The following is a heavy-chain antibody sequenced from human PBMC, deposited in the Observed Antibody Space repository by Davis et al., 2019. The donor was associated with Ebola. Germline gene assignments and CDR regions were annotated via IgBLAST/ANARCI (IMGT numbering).Heavy chain of an antibody. V-gene: IGHV5-51*01. CDR2: IYPGDSDP. CDR1: GYTFRRYW. CDR3: ARTPWTDTIFGVAYIPEFYYMDV. D-gene: IGHD3-3*01. Sequence: GESLKISCKGSGYTFRRYWITWVRQMPGRGLEWMGIIYPGDSDPRYSPSFQGQVTLSVDKSTSTAYLQWTSLKASDTAMYYCARTPWTDTIFGVAYIPEFYYMDVWGKGTTVTVSS. J-gene: IGHJ6*03.